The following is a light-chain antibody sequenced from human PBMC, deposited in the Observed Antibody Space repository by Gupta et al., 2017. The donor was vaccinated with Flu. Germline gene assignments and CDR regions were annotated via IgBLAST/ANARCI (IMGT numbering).Light chain of an antibody. Sequence: SALTQPASVSGSPGQSITISCTGSSSDIGGYNYVSWYQHEPGKAPKLMIYEVSNRPSGVSNRFSGSKSGNTASLTIFGIQPEDEAHYYCSSYTSGSTVVFGGGTKLTVL. CDR1: SSDIGGYNY. V-gene: IGLV2-14*01. J-gene: IGLJ2*01. CDR3: SSYTSGSTVV. CDR2: EVS.